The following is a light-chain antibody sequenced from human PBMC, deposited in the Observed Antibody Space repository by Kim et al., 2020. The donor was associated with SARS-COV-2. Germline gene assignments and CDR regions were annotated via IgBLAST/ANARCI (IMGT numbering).Light chain of an antibody. CDR1: QSVNTN. CDR2: GAS. V-gene: IGKV3-15*01. Sequence: TPWQRATLSCRASQSVNTNLAWYQQKPGQAPRLLIYGASSRATGIPATFSGSGSGTDFTLTISSLQSEDFALYYCQHYNNWPYTFGQGTKLEI. J-gene: IGKJ2*01. CDR3: QHYNNWPYT.